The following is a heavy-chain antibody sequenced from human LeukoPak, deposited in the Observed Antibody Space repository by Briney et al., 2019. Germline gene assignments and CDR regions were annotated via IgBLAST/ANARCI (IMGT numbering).Heavy chain of an antibody. CDR1: GFTFSSYW. CDR3: TRAITYFYGSVTYDWFDS. Sequence: GGSLRLSCAASGFTFSSYWMHWGRQTPGKGLMWVARIKSDGSTIYADSVQGRFTISRDNAKNMVYLQMNSLRADDTAIYYCTRAITYFYGSVTYDWFDSWGQGTRVTVSS. J-gene: IGHJ5*01. V-gene: IGHV3-74*01. D-gene: IGHD3-10*01. CDR2: IKSDGST.